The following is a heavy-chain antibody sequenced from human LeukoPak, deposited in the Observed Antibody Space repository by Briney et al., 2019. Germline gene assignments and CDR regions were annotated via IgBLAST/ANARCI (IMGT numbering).Heavy chain of an antibody. CDR2: IYYSGST. D-gene: IGHD2-2*01. J-gene: IGHJ3*02. CDR3: ARDLGYCSSTSCSSDAFDI. V-gene: IGHV4-59*01. Sequence: SETLSLTCTVSGGSISSYYWSWIRQPPGKGLEWIGYIYYSGSTNYNPSLESRVTISVDTSKNQFSLKLSSVTAADTAVYYCARDLGYCSSTSCSSDAFDIWGQGTMVTVSS. CDR1: GGSISSYY.